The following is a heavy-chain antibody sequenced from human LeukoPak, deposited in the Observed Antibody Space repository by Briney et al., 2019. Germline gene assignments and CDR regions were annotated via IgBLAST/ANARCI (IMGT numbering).Heavy chain of an antibody. Sequence: GGSLRLSCVASGFTFSTYGMSWVRQAPGKGLEWVSAISGSGGSTLYVDSVKGRFTISRDNSKSTLYLQMNSLRAEDTAVYYCAKDGHGSGSSYSDYWGQGTLVTVSS. J-gene: IGHJ4*02. CDR2: ISGSGGST. D-gene: IGHD3-10*01. V-gene: IGHV3-23*01. CDR1: GFTFSTYG. CDR3: AKDGHGSGSSYSDY.